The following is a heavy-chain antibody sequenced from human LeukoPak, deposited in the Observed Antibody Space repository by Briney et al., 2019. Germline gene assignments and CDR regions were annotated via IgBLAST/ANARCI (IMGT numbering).Heavy chain of an antibody. D-gene: IGHD3-9*01. V-gene: IGHV4-39*01. CDR2: IYYSGST. CDR3: ARTFTVYYFDY. J-gene: IGHJ4*02. Sequence: SETLSLTCTVSGGSISSSSYYWGWIRQPPGKGLEWIGSIYYSGSTYYNPSLKSRVTISVDTSKNQFSLKLGSVTAADTAVYYCARTFTVYYFDYWGQGTLVTVSS. CDR1: GGSISSSSYY.